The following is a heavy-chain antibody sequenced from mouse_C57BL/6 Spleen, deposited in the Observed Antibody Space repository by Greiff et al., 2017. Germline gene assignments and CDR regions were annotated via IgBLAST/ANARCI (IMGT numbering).Heavy chain of an antibody. J-gene: IGHJ4*01. CDR3: ARHPTAQATYYAMDY. CDR1: GFSFSSYG. CDR2: ISSGGSYT. Sequence: EVNLVESGGDLVKPGGSLKLSCAASGFSFSSYGMSWVRQTPDKRLEWVATISSGGSYTYYPNSVTGRFTISRDNAKNTLYLQMSSLKSEDTAMYYCARHPTAQATYYAMDYWGQGTSVTVSS. D-gene: IGHD3-2*02. V-gene: IGHV5-6*01.